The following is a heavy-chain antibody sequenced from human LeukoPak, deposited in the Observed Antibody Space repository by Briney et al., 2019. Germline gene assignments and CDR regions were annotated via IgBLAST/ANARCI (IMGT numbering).Heavy chain of an antibody. D-gene: IGHD3-10*01. CDR1: GGSISSYY. CDR2: ISPTGGT. Sequence: SETLFLTCSVSGGSISSYYWSWIRQPPGKGLEWIGYISPTGGTNYNPSLTGRVTVSVDTSKNLFSLILDPVTAADTAVYFCARRSVTRWYYSDWGQGTLVTVSS. V-gene: IGHV4-4*09. J-gene: IGHJ4*02. CDR3: ARRSVTRWYYSD.